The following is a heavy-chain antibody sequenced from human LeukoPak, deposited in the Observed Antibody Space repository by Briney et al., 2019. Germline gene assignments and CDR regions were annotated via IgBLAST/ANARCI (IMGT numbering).Heavy chain of an antibody. CDR3: AKGNSFYFDY. D-gene: IGHD5-18*01. V-gene: IGHV3-23*01. J-gene: IGHJ4*02. CDR2: ISASGGGT. CDR1: GFTFSSSG. Sequence: VGSLRLSCAASGFTFSSSGMSWVRQAPGKGLEWVSAISASGGGTNHADSVKGRFTISRDNSKNMLYLQMNSLRAEDTAVYYCAKGNSFYFDYWGQGTLVTVSS.